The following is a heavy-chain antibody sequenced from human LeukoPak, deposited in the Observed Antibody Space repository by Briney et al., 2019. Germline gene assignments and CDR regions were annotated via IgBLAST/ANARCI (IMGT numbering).Heavy chain of an antibody. CDR1: GFTSSRHW. CDR3: AKLKGQVTTWDS. CDR2: IKQDGSAK. J-gene: IGHJ5*01. V-gene: IGHV3-7*03. D-gene: IGHD2-21*02. Sequence: GGSLRLSCAASGFTSSRHWMYWVRQAPGKGLEWVANIKQDGSAKPYVDSVKGRFTISRDNVERSLYLQMNSLRAEDTAVYYCAKLKGQVTTWDSWGLGIRVTVSS.